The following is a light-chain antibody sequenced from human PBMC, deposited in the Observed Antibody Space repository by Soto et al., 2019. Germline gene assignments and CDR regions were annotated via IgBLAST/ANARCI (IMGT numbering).Light chain of an antibody. Sequence: EIVLTQSPATLSLSPGERATLSCRASQSVSRYLAWYQQKPGQAPRLLIYDASNRATGIPARFSGSGSGTDFTLTISSLEPEDFAVYYCQQRYNWLTFGGGTNVDIK. CDR3: QQRYNWLT. J-gene: IGKJ4*01. CDR1: QSVSRY. CDR2: DAS. V-gene: IGKV3-11*01.